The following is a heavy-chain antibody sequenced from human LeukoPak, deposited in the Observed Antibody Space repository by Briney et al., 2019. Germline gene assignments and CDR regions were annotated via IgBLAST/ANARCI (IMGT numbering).Heavy chain of an antibody. J-gene: IGHJ6*03. V-gene: IGHV4-38-2*02. CDR1: GYSINSGYY. Sequence: SETLSLTCTVSGYSINSGYYWVWIRQPPGKGLEWIGSIYRSGSTNYNPSLKSRVTISVDTSKNQFSLKVSSVTAADTAVYYCAREASSSSWLYYYYYYMDVWGKGTTVTVSS. D-gene: IGHD6-13*01. CDR2: IYRSGST. CDR3: AREASSSSWLYYYYYYMDV.